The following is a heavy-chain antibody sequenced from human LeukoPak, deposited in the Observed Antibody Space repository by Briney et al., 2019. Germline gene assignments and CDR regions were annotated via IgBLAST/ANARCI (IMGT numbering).Heavy chain of an antibody. J-gene: IGHJ6*02. Sequence: PSETLSLTCTVSGGSISSYYWSWIRQPPGKGREWRGYIYYSGSTNYNPSLKSRVTISVDTSKNQFSLKLSSVTAADTAVYYCASSGVAYYYYYGMDVWGQGTTVTVSS. CDR2: IYYSGST. CDR1: GGSISSYY. CDR3: ASSGVAYYYYYGMDV. V-gene: IGHV4-59*01. D-gene: IGHD3-3*01.